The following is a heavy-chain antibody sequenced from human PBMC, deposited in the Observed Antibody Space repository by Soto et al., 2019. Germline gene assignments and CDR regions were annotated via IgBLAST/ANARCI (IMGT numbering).Heavy chain of an antibody. V-gene: IGHV3-7*03. CDR2: IPQDGVAG. J-gene: IGHJ6*02. CDR3: ARDHLILPAHDFFYGSDV. Sequence: GGSLRLSCEVSGFTFSMYSMSWVRQSPVKGLEWVAKIPQDGVAGHYADSVKGRFIISRDNGKNSLYLLLNNQRAEDTAVYYCARDHLILPAHDFFYGSDVWGRGATVTVSS. D-gene: IGHD2-21*02. CDR1: GFTFSMYS.